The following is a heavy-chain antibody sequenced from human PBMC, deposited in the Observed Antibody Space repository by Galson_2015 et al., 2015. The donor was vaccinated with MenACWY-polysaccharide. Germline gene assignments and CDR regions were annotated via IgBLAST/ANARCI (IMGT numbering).Heavy chain of an antibody. J-gene: IGHJ4*02. Sequence: KGLEWVSALSSSGDNTYYADSVKGRFTISRDNSKSTLYLQMNSLRAEDTAVYYCAKEKEPSKVSTRRGFDYWGQGTLVTVSS. CDR3: AKEKEPSKVSTRRGFDY. V-gene: IGHV3-23*01. D-gene: IGHD5/OR15-5a*01. CDR2: LSSSGDNT.